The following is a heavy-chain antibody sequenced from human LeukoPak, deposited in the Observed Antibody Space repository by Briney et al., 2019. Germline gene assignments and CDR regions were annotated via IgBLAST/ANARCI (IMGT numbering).Heavy chain of an antibody. J-gene: IGHJ3*02. CDR2: VSYDGSNK. CDR1: GFSFSRYG. CDR3: AKDAQGANDLDDALDM. V-gene: IGHV3-30*18. Sequence: GGSLRLSCGASGFSFSRYGMHWVRQAPGKGLEWVAVVSYDGSNKYYADSVKGRFTISRDNSKKALYLQMNSLRGEDTGVYFCAKDAQGANDLDDALDMWGQGTMVTVSS. D-gene: IGHD4/OR15-4a*01.